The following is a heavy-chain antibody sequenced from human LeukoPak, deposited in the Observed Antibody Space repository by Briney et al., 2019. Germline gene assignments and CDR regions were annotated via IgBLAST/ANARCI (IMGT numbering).Heavy chain of an antibody. CDR1: GYSISSGYY. CDR3: ARGKWLTLFDY. V-gene: IGHV4-38-2*02. J-gene: IGHJ4*02. Sequence: SETLSLTCTVSGYSISSGYYWGWIRQPPGKGLEWIGSIYHSGSTYYNPSLKSRVTISVDTSKNQFSLKLSSVTAADMAVYYCARGKWLTLFDYWGQGTLVTVSS. D-gene: IGHD3-22*01. CDR2: IYHSGST.